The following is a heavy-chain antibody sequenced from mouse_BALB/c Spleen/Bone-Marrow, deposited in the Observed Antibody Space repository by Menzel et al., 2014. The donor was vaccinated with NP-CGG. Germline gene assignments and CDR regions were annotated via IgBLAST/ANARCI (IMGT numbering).Heavy chain of an antibody. Sequence: VQLQQSGAELVKPGASVKLSCTASGFNIKDTYMHWVKQRPEQGLEWIGRIDPANGNTKYDPKFQGKATITADTSPNTADLQLSSLTSEDTAVYYCARWEYYAMDYWGQGTSVTVSS. D-gene: IGHD4-1*01. CDR3: ARWEYYAMDY. CDR1: GFNIKDTY. V-gene: IGHV14-3*02. CDR2: IDPANGNT. J-gene: IGHJ4*01.